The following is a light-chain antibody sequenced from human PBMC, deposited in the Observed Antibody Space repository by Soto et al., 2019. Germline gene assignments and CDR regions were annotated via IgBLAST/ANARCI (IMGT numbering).Light chain of an antibody. V-gene: IGKV1-5*01. CDR2: EAS. J-gene: IGKJ1*01. CDR1: QTISDF. CDR3: QHYISFPWT. Sequence: DIQMTQSPSTLSASVGDRVTITCRASQTISDFLAWYQHKPGEAPKLLIAEASRLESGVPSRFSGGGSGTEFTLTISRLQPDDVATYYCQHYISFPWTFGQGTKVDIK.